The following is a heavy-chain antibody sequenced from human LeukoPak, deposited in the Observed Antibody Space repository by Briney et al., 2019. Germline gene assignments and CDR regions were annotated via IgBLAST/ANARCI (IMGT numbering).Heavy chain of an antibody. CDR2: ISYSGST. V-gene: IGHV4-39*07. D-gene: IGHD2-21*02. Sequence: SETLSLTCTVSGGSITSSSYYWGWIRQPPGKGLEWIGSISYSGSTYYNPSLKSRVTISVDTSKNQFSLKLSSVTAADTAVYYCARETRGGGDLYYYYGMDVWGQGTTVTVSS. J-gene: IGHJ6*02. CDR1: GGSITSSSYY. CDR3: ARETRGGGDLYYYYGMDV.